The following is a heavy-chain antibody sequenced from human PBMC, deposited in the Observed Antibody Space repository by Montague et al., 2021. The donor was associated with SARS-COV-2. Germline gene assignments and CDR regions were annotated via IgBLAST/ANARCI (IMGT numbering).Heavy chain of an antibody. D-gene: IGHD3-9*01. J-gene: IGHJ6*02. CDR2: IYYSGST. V-gene: IGHV4-39*01. CDR3: ARQDDILAGYYYYGMDV. CDR1: GGSISSSSYY. Sequence: SETLSLTCTVTGGSISSSSYYWGWIRQPPGKGLEWIGSIYYSGSTYYNPSLKSRVTISVDTSKNQFSLKLSSVTAADTAVYYCARQDDILAGYYYYGMDVWGQETTVTVSS.